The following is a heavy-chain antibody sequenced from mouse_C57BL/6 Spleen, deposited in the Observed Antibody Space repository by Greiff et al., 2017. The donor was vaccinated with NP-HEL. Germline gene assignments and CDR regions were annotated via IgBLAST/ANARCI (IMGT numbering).Heavy chain of an antibody. V-gene: IGHV5-6*01. J-gene: IGHJ4*01. D-gene: IGHD1-1*01. Sequence: EVQGVESGGDLVKPGGSLKLSCAASGFTFSSYGMSWVRQTPDKRLEWVATISSGGSYTYYPDSVKGRFHITRDNAKNTLYLQMSILKSEDTAMYYCARLYYGSAMDYGGQGTAVTVSS. CDR3: ARLYYGSAMDY. CDR2: ISSGGSYT. CDR1: GFTFSSYG.